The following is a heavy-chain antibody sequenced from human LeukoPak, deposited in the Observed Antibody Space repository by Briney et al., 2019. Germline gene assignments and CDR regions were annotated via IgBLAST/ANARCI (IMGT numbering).Heavy chain of an antibody. V-gene: IGHV3-7*01. CDR2: INPDGSGT. Sequence: GGSLRLSCAASAFSFSPYWMSWVRQGPGKGLDWVATINPDGSGTSYVDSVKGRFTISRDNAQNSLYLQMNSLSAEDTAVYYCARLFGGVTTFGYWGQGTLVTVSS. D-gene: IGHD4-17*01. CDR3: ARLFGGVTTFGY. CDR1: AFSFSPYW. J-gene: IGHJ4*02.